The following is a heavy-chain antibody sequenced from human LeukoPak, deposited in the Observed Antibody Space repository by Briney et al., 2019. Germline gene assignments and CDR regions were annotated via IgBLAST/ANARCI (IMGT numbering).Heavy chain of an antibody. CDR2: INPNSGDT. CDR3: VRVHDSGSAGGY. J-gene: IGHJ4*02. V-gene: IGHV1-2*02. Sequence: GASVKVSCKASGYTFTSDDINWVRQATGQGLEWMGWINPNSGDTNYAQRFQGRVTMTRDTSVSTAYMELSRLRSDDTAVIYCVRVHDSGSAGGYWGQGTLVTVSS. D-gene: IGHD1-26*01. CDR1: GYTFTSDD.